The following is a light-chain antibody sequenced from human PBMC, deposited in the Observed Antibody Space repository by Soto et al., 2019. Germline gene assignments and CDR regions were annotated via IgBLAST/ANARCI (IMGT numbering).Light chain of an antibody. CDR1: QSISSW. J-gene: IGKJ2*01. CDR3: QQYNSLHT. Sequence: DIQMTQSPSTLSASVGDRVTITCRASQSISSWLAWYQQKPGKAPKLLIYKASSLESGVPSRFSGSGAGTEFTLTISSLQPDDFAPYYCQQYNSLHTFGQGTKLEIK. CDR2: KAS. V-gene: IGKV1-5*03.